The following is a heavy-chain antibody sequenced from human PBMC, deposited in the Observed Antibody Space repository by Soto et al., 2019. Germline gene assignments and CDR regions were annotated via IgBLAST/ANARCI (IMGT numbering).Heavy chain of an antibody. D-gene: IGHD7-27*01. CDR3: ARVGTGAYYFDY. J-gene: IGHJ4*02. V-gene: IGHV3-74*01. Sequence: PGGSMRLSCAASRFTFRSYRMHWVRQAPGKGLVWVSRIKTDGSSTGYADSVKGRFTISRDNALNTLYLQMNSLTAEDTALYYCARVGTGAYYFDYWGLGTLVTVSS. CDR1: RFTFRSYR. CDR2: IKTDGSST.